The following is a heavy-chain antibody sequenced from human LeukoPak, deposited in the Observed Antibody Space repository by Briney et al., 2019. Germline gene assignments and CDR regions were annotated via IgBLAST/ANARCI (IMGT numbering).Heavy chain of an antibody. CDR3: ARQKAVADYFDY. Sequence: GESLKISFQGSGSSFTSYWIGWVRQMPGKGLEWMGIIYPGDPDTRYSPSFQGQVTISADKSISTAYLQWSSLKASDTAMYYCARQKAVADYFDYWGQGTLVTVSS. CDR1: GSSFTSYW. J-gene: IGHJ4*02. CDR2: IYPGDPDT. V-gene: IGHV5-51*01. D-gene: IGHD6-19*01.